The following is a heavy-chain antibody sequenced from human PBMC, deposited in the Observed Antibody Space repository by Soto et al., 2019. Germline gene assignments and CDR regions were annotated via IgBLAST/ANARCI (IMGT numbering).Heavy chain of an antibody. V-gene: IGHV1-18*04. Sequence: ASVKVSCKASGYTFTSYGISWVRQAPGQGLEWMGWISAYDGNTNYAQKLQGRVTMTTDTSTSTAYMELRSLRSDDTAVYYCARVKYSSGWYWWFDPWGQGTLVTVYS. J-gene: IGHJ5*02. CDR2: ISAYDGNT. CDR1: GYTFTSYG. D-gene: IGHD6-19*01. CDR3: ARVKYSSGWYWWFDP.